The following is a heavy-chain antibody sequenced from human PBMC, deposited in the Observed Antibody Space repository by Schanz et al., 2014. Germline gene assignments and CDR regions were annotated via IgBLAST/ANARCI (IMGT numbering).Heavy chain of an antibody. CDR1: GFTFSSYA. J-gene: IGHJ3*01. CDR3: VRDAGRDGYNLAFDV. CDR2: MYINSGST. Sequence: VQLVESGGGLVQPGGSLRLSCAVSGFTFSSYAMSWVHQAPGKGLEWISSMYINSGSTQYADSVKGRFIISRDSSKNTLFLHMNSLRAEDTAVYYCVRDAGRDGYNLAFDVWGQGTLVTVSS. V-gene: IGHV3-23*04. D-gene: IGHD1-1*01.